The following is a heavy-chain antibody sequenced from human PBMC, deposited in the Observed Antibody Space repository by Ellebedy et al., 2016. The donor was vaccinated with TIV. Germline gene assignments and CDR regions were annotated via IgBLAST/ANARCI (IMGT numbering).Heavy chain of an antibody. V-gene: IGHV1-69*04. CDR1: GGTFIKYA. Sequence: ASVKVSCKASGGTFIKYAISWVRQAPGQGLEWMGRIIPILGMTNYAQKFQGRASISADTFTSTAYMQLSSLRSDDTAVYYCARAEADYDSGGYGGGDSWGQGTLVTVSS. J-gene: IGHJ4*02. D-gene: IGHD3-22*01. CDR2: IIPILGMT. CDR3: ARAEADYDSGGYGGGDS.